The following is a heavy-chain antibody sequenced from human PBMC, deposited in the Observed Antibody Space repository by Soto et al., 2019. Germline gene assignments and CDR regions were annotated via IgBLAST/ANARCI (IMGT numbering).Heavy chain of an antibody. CDR1: GGSIASAEYY. V-gene: IGHV4-31*03. D-gene: IGHD4-17*01. CDR3: ARVSDYDEFYFDS. Sequence: QVQLQESGPGLVKPSQTLSLTCTVSGGSIASAEYYWSWIRQHPGKGLEWIGYIYYSGSTYYNPSLKSRLTISFDSSKNQCSLRLSSVTAADTAVYSCARVSDYDEFYFDSWGQGTLVTVSS. CDR2: IYYSGST. J-gene: IGHJ4*02.